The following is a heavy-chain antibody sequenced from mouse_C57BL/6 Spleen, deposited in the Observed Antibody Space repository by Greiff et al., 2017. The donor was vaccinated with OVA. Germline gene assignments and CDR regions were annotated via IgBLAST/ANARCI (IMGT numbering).Heavy chain of an antibody. D-gene: IGHD2-2*01. V-gene: IGHV14-1*01. CDR1: GFNIKDYY. CDR3: TEGGYDGRGFDY. Sequence: EVKLQESGAELVRPGASVKLSCTASGFNIKDYYMHWVKQRPEQGLEWIGRIDPEDGDTEYAPKFQGKATMTADTSSNTAYLQISSLTSEDTAVYYCTEGGYDGRGFDYWGQGTTLTVSS. J-gene: IGHJ2*01. CDR2: IDPEDGDT.